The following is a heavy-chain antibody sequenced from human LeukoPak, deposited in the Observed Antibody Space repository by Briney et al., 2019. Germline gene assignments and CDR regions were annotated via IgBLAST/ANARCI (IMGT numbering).Heavy chain of an antibody. Sequence: GGSLRLSCAASGFTVRSNYMSWVRQAPGKGLEWVSLIYTGGNTNYADSVKGRFTLSRDNSKNTVYLQMNSLRVEDTAMYYCASISDLLFYFDSWGQGILVTVSS. CDR1: GFTVRSNY. CDR3: ASISDLLFYFDS. V-gene: IGHV3-66*01. J-gene: IGHJ4*02. CDR2: IYTGGNT.